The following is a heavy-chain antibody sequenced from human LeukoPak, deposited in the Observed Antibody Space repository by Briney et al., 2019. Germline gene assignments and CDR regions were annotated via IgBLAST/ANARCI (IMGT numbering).Heavy chain of an antibody. V-gene: IGHV4-39*02. CDR3: ARDIVVVPAAIGYCYGMDV. CDR2: IYHSGST. CDR1: GGSISSSSYY. D-gene: IGHD2-2*01. Sequence: SETLSLTCAVSGGSISSSSYYWGWIRQPPGKGLEWIGSIYHSGSTYYNPSLKSRVTISVDTSKNQFSLKLSSVTAADTAVYYCARDIVVVPAAIGYCYGMDVWGQGTTVTVSS. J-gene: IGHJ6*02.